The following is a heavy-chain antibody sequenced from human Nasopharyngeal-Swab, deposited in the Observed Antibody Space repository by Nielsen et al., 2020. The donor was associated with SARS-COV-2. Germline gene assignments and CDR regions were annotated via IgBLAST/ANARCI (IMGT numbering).Heavy chain of an antibody. D-gene: IGHD2-2*01. CDR3: ARSIVVVPAGFDY. V-gene: IGHV4-59*01. Sequence: GSLRLSCTVSGCSISSYYWSWIRQPPGKGLEWIGYIYYSGSTNYNPSLKSRVTISVDTSKNQFSLKLSSVTAADTAVYYCARSIVVVPAGFDYWGQGTLVTVSS. CDR1: GCSISSYY. CDR2: IYYSGST. J-gene: IGHJ4*02.